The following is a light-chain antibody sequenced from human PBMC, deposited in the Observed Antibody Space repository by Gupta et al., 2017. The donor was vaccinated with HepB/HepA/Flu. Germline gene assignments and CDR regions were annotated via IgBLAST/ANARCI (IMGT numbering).Light chain of an antibody. J-gene: IGKJ4*01. V-gene: IGKV3D-15*01. CDR1: QRISSN. Sequence: EIVMTQSPDTLSVSPGERATLSCRASQRISSNLAWYQKKPGQAPRLLMYGASNRASGIPDRFSGSGYGKEFTLTSSRRQYEDFAVYYWQQDNTLLTFGGGTKVDIK. CDR3: QQDNTLLT. CDR2: GAS.